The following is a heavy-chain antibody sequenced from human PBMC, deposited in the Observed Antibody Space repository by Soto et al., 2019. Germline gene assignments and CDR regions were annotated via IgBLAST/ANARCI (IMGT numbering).Heavy chain of an antibody. J-gene: IGHJ6*02. V-gene: IGHV3-23*01. CDR3: AKDRITIFGVPATGMDV. Sequence: GGSPRLSCAASGFTFSSYAMSWVRQAPGKGLEWVSAISGSSGSTYYADSVKGRFTISRDNSKNTLYLQMNSLRAEDTAVYYCAKDRITIFGVPATGMDVWGQGTTVTVSS. CDR1: GFTFSSYA. CDR2: ISGSSGST. D-gene: IGHD3-3*01.